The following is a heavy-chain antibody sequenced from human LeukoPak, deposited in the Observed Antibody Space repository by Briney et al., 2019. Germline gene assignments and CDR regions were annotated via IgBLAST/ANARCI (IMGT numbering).Heavy chain of an antibody. J-gene: IGHJ4*02. Sequence: SETLSLTCSVSGGSISSSNYYWSWIRQPAGKGLEWIGRIYTSESTNYNPALKSRVTISVDTSRNQFSLKMSSVTAADTAVYYCARGLWFGDENPPYFDYWGQGILVTVSS. CDR3: ARGLWFGDENPPYFDY. CDR2: IYTSEST. CDR1: GGSISSSNYY. V-gene: IGHV4-61*02. D-gene: IGHD3-10*01.